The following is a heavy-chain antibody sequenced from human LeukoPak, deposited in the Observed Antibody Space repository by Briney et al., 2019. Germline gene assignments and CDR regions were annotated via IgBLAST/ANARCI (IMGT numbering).Heavy chain of an antibody. Sequence: PSETLSLTCTVSGGSISSYYWSWIRKPPGKGLEWIGYIYYSGSTNYNPSLKSRVTISIDTPKNQFSLKLSSVTAADTAVYYCARLDSSGWYYFDYWGQGTLVTVSS. D-gene: IGHD6-19*01. J-gene: IGHJ4*02. V-gene: IGHV4-59*08. CDR1: GGSISSYY. CDR2: IYYSGST. CDR3: ARLDSSGWYYFDY.